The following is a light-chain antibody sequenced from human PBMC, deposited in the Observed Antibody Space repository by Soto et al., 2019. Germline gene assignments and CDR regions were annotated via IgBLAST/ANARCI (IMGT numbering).Light chain of an antibody. V-gene: IGKV4-1*01. J-gene: IGKJ1*01. CDR1: QSVLYSSNNNNY. Sequence: DIVMTQSPDSLAVSLGERATINCRSNQSVLYSSNNNNYLAWYQQKPGQPPKLLLYWASTRKSGVPDRFSGSGSGTDFTLTISSLQAEDVAVYYCQQYYSSPWTFGQGTKVEIK. CDR2: WAS. CDR3: QQYYSSPWT.